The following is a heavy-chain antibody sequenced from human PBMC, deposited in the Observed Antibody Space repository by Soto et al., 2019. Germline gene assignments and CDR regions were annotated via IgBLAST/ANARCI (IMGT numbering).Heavy chain of an antibody. J-gene: IGHJ5*02. CDR1: GFTFNSFA. D-gene: IGHD6-19*01. Sequence: GGSLRLSCAASGFTFNSFARNWVRQAPGRGLEWVSIISGSGGVSYYSDSVRGRFTISRDNSKSTLYLQMNGLRDDDTAVYYCATRYSSGWSRYNWFGPWGQGTLVTVSS. CDR2: ISGSGGVS. CDR3: ATRYSSGWSRYNWFGP. V-gene: IGHV3-23*01.